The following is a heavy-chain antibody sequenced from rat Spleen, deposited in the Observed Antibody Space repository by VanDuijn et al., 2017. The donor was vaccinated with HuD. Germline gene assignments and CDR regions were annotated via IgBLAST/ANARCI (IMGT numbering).Heavy chain of an antibody. Sequence: EVQLQESGPGLVKPSQSLSLTCSVTGYSITSSYRWNWIRKFPGNKLEWMGYINSAGSTNYNPSLKSRIPITRETSKNQFFLQVNSITTEDTATYYCARSDGTHYYLPFIYWGQGTLVTVSS. CDR1: GYSITSSYR. CDR2: INSAGST. D-gene: IGHD1-12*02. CDR3: ARSDGTHYYLPFIY. V-gene: IGHV3-3*01. J-gene: IGHJ3*01.